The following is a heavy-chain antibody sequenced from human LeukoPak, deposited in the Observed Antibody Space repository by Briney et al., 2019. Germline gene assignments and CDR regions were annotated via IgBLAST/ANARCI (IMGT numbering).Heavy chain of an antibody. Sequence: GGSLRLSCAASGFRFTDYYMSWVRQTPGTGLEWLSYVSSRGTYTAYADSVKGRFTISRDNAKNSVYLQMNSLRGEDMSIYYCARIKEYFISGPTQNVFDLWGQGTMVTVSS. D-gene: IGHD2/OR15-2a*01. CDR3: ARIKEYFISGPTQNVFDL. V-gene: IGHV3-11*06. J-gene: IGHJ3*01. CDR1: GFRFTDYY. CDR2: VSSRGTYT.